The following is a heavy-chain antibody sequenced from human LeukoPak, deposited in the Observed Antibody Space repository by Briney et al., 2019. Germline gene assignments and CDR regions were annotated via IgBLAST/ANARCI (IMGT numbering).Heavy chain of an antibody. V-gene: IGHV3-23*01. CDR3: AKGGSGRNFDY. CDR1: GFTFSSYA. J-gene: IGHJ4*02. Sequence: TGGSLRLSCAASGFTFSSYAMSWVRQAPGKGLDWVSVISGGGTSTNYADSVKGRFTISRDNSKNTLYLQMNGLRAEDTAVYHCAKGGSGRNFDYWGQGSLVTVSS. D-gene: IGHD6-19*01. CDR2: ISGGGTST.